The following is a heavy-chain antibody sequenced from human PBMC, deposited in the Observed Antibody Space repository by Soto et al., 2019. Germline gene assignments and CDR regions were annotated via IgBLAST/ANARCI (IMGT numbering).Heavy chain of an antibody. Sequence: GESLKISCKGSGFPFTRYWINWVRQMPGKGLEWMGRVDPKDSYTNYSPSFQGHVTISPDKSVSTPYLKWSSLKASDTAIYYCARHESGGGSYPFDYWGKGTLVTVSS. CDR1: GFPFTRYW. V-gene: IGHV5-10-1*01. D-gene: IGHD3-10*01. CDR2: VDPKDSYT. J-gene: IGHJ4*02. CDR3: ARHESGGGSYPFDY.